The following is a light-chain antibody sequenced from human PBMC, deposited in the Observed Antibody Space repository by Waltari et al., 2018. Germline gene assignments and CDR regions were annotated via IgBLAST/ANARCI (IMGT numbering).Light chain of an antibody. J-gene: IGLJ3*02. V-gene: IGLV8-61*01. CDR2: KAN. Sequence: QTVVTQAPSLSLSPGGTVTLTCAFSSGSLPPTSYAPWYQQTPGQAPRTLVYKANARSSGVPDRFSGSILGNTAALTITGAQADDESDYYCALYMGSGIWVFGGGTRLTVL. CDR3: ALYMGSGIWV. CDR1: SGSLPPTSY.